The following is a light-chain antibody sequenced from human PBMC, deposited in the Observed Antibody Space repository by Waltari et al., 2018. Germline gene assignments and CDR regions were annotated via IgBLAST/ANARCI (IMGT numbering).Light chain of an antibody. CDR3: SSNAAGSSYVV. Sequence: QSALTQPASVSGSPGQSITISCTGTSSDIGSYNLVSWYQKHPGKVPKLIIYEVIKGPSCISYRFSGSKSGNTASLTISWLQAEYEADYYCSSNAAGSSYVVFGGGTRLTVL. CDR1: SSDIGSYNL. J-gene: IGLJ2*01. V-gene: IGLV2-23*02. CDR2: EVI.